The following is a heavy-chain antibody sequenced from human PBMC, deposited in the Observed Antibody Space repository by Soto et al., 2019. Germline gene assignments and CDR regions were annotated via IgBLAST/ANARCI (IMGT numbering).Heavy chain of an antibody. CDR3: ARFAMVRPNDY. CDR2: ISPYNGNT. Sequence: QVHLVQSGAEVKNPGASVKVSCEASGYIFTTYGISWVRQAPGQGLEWMGWISPYNGNTNYAQKSQGRVTMTTDASTDTAYMELRSLRSDHTAVYYCARFAMVRPNDYWGQGTRVTVSS. V-gene: IGHV1-18*01. J-gene: IGHJ4*02. CDR1: GYIFTTYG. D-gene: IGHD3-10*01.